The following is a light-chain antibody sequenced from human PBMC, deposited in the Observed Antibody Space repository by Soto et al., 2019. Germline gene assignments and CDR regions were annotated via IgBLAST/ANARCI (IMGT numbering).Light chain of an antibody. CDR3: AAWNDSLNGQI. J-gene: IGLJ2*01. CDR1: SSNVETAY. CDR2: RGN. Sequence: QSVLTQPPSASGTPGQRVTISCSGSSSNVETAYAHWYQQLPGTAPKLLIYRGNQRPSGVPDRFSGSKSGTSASLAISGLRSEDEAVYYCAAWNDSLNGQIFGGGTKVTVL. V-gene: IGLV1-47*01.